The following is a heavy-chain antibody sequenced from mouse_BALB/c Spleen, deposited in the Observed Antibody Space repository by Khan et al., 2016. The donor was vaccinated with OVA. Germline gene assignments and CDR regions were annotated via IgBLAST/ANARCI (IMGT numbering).Heavy chain of an antibody. CDR2: ISTYYGDA. V-gene: IGHV1S137*01. CDR3: ARGGGGDRFLY. CDR1: GYKFTDFT. Sequence: QVQLKESGAELVRPGVSVKISCKGSGYKFTDFTMHWVKQSHAMSLEWIGVISTYYGDANYNQKFKDKATMTVDKSSNTAYLDLARLTYEDSAICYCARGGGGDRFLYWGQGTLVTVSA. J-gene: IGHJ3*01.